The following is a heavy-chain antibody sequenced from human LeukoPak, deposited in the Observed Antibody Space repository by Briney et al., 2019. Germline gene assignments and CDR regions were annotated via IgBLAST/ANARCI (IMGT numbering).Heavy chain of an antibody. J-gene: IGHJ5*02. D-gene: IGHD6-19*01. V-gene: IGHV3-64*01. Sequence: PGGSLRLSCAASRFPFSSFAMHWVRQAPGKGLEFVSSIYSNGASTFYANSVKGRFTISRDNSKNTLYLHLGSLRPEDMAVYYCARGTRFITVAGTSLSFDPWGQGILVIVSS. CDR1: RFPFSSFA. CDR3: ARGTRFITVAGTSLSFDP. CDR2: IYSNGAST.